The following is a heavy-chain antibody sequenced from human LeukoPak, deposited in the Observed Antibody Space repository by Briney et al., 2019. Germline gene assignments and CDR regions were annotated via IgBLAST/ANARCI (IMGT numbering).Heavy chain of an antibody. J-gene: IGHJ4*02. CDR2: ISYDGSNK. CDR1: GFTFSSYA. V-gene: IGHV3-30*04. D-gene: IGHD4-11*01. CDR3: ARGALTTENYFDY. Sequence: GGSLRLSCAASGFTFSSYAMHWVRQAPGKGLEWVAVISYDGSNKYYADSVKGRFTISRDNSKNTLYLQMNSLRAEDTAVYYCARGALTTENYFDYWGQGTLVTVSS.